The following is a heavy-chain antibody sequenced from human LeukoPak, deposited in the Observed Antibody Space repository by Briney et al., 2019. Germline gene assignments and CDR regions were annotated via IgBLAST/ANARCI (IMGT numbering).Heavy chain of an antibody. V-gene: IGHV3-7*01. CDR3: ARDSDYDFWSPHGMDV. D-gene: IGHD3-3*01. J-gene: IGHJ6*02. CDR1: GFTFSSYW. CDR2: IKQDGSEK. Sequence: PGGSLRLSCAASGFTFSSYWMSWVRQAPGKGLEWVANIKQDGSEKYYVDSVKGRSTISRDNAKNSLYLQMNSLRAEDTAVYYCARDSDYDFWSPHGMDVWGQGTTVTVSS.